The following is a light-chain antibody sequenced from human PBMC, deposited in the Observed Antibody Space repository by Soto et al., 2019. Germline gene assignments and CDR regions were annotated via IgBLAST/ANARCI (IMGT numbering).Light chain of an antibody. CDR1: SGHSSYA. CDR3: QTWGTGIQV. V-gene: IGLV4-69*01. J-gene: IGLJ2*01. Sequence: QLVLTQSPSASASLGASVKLTCTLSSGHSSYAIAWHQQQPERGPRYLMKLNSDGSHNKGDGIPDRFSGSSSGAERYLTISSLQSADEADYYCQTWGTGIQVFGGGTKLTVL. CDR2: LNSDGSH.